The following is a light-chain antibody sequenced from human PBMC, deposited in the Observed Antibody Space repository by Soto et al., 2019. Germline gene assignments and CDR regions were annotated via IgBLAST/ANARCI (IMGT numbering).Light chain of an antibody. Sequence: EIVLTQSPATLSLSPGDRATLSCRASQSVNSYLAWYQHKPGQAPRLLIYDASNRATGIPARFSGSGSGTDFALTISSLEREEFAVYYCQQRSNWPSTFGGGTKVEIK. V-gene: IGKV3-11*01. J-gene: IGKJ4*01. CDR3: QQRSNWPST. CDR2: DAS. CDR1: QSVNSY.